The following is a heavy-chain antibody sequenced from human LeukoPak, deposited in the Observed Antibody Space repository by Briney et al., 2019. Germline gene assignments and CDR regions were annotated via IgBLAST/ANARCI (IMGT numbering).Heavy chain of an antibody. CDR3: ARDPYSGTYGDTYYYYMDV. D-gene: IGHD1-26*01. Sequence: GGSLRLSCAASGFSFSGYNMNWVRQAPGKGLEWVSSITSSSTYTFYADPVKGRFTISRDNARNSLYLQMNSLRAEDTAVYYCARDPYSGTYGDTYYYYMDVWGKGTTVTISS. CDR1: GFSFSGYN. V-gene: IGHV3-21*01. CDR2: ITSSSTYT. J-gene: IGHJ6*03.